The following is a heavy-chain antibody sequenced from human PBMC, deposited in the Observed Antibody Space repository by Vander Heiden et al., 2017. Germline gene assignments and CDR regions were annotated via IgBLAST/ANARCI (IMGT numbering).Heavy chain of an antibody. CDR1: AFTLGDYS. V-gene: IGHV3-30*01. J-gene: IGHJ1*01. CDR2: ISFVERNV. D-gene: IGHD6-19*01. Sequence: QVQLVESGGGVVQPGGSLRLSCAASAFTLGDYSMYGVRQAPEKGLGWVAVISFVERNVFYADSVKGRFTSSRDNSKNTLSLQMNSLRSEDSAVYYCARGGDRSGWYGLHWGQGTLVTVSS. CDR3: ARGGDRSGWYGLH.